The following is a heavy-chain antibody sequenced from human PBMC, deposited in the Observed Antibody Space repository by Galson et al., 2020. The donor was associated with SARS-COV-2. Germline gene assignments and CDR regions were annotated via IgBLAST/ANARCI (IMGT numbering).Heavy chain of an antibody. V-gene: IGHV3-48*03. D-gene: IGHD6-13*01. Sequence: QPGESLKISCAGSGFSFSDYEMNWVRHGPGKGLEWVSYISSSGTNIYYADSVKGRFTISRDNAKNSLYLQMTSLRDEDTAVYYCASPYLAAASFFGAFDIWGPGTMVTVSS. CDR2: ISSSGTNI. CDR3: ASPYLAAASFFGAFDI. CDR1: GFSFSDYE. J-gene: IGHJ3*02.